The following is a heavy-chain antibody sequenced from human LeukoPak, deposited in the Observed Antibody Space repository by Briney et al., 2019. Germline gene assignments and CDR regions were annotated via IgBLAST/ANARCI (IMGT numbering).Heavy chain of an antibody. V-gene: IGHV3-30-3*01. CDR3: ARDTIYPY. CDR2: ISYDGSNK. D-gene: IGHD3-10*01. Sequence: GGSLRLSCAASGFTFSSYAMHWVRQAPGKGLEWVAVISYDGSNKYYADSVKGRFTISRDNCKNTLYLQMNSLRAEDTAVYYCARDTIYPYWGQGTLVTVSS. CDR1: GFTFSSYA. J-gene: IGHJ4*02.